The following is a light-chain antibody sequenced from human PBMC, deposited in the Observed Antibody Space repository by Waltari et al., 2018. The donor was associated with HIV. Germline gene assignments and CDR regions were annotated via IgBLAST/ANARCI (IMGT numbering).Light chain of an antibody. V-gene: IGLV1-51*01. CDR1: SSNIGHNY. Sequence: HSVLTQPPSVSAAPGQKVTISCSGSSSNIGHNYVSRYQQFPGTAPKLLIYDNNKRPSGIPDRFSGTKSGTSATLGITGLQTGDEAGYYCGAWDSGLSAWVFGGGTKLTVL. CDR2: DNN. J-gene: IGLJ3*02. CDR3: GAWDSGLSAWV.